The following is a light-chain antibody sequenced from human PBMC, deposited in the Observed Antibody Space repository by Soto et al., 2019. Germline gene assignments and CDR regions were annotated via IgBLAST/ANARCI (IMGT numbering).Light chain of an antibody. V-gene: IGKV1-5*01. CDR2: DAS. J-gene: IGKJ4*02. CDR1: KSISSW. CDR3: QQYNSYPLT. Sequence: DIQMTQSPSTLSASVGDRVTITCRARKSISSWLAWYQQKPGKAPKLLIYDASSLESGVQSRFSGSGTGTEFTLTISSLQPDDFATYYCQQYNSYPLTFGGGTKVDI.